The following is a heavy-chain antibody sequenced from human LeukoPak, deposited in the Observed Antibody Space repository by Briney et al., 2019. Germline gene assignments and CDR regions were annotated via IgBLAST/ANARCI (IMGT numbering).Heavy chain of an antibody. CDR1: GFTFSGYG. CDR2: ISGSGGST. D-gene: IGHD3-10*01. CDR3: AKHLWRDLLWFGEGYYFGY. J-gene: IGHJ4*02. Sequence: GGSLRLSCAASGFTFSGYGMHWVRQAPGKGLEPVSVISGSGGSTYYADSVKGRFTISRDNSKNTLYLQMNSLRAEDTAVYYCAKHLWRDLLWFGEGYYFGYWGQGTLVTVSS. V-gene: IGHV3-23*01.